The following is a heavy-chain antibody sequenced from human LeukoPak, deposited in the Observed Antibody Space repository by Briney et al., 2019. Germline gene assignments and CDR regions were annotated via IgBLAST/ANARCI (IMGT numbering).Heavy chain of an antibody. J-gene: IGHJ4*02. CDR3: ARDQLRLGELSLDY. Sequence: ASVKVSCKASGYTFTSYDINWVRQATGQGLEWMGWITTHNGNTNYAQRLQGRVTMTTDTSTSTASMELRSLRSDDTAMYYCARDQLRLGELSLDYWGQGTLVTVSS. D-gene: IGHD3-16*02. CDR1: GYTFTSYD. V-gene: IGHV1-18*01. CDR2: ITTHNGNT.